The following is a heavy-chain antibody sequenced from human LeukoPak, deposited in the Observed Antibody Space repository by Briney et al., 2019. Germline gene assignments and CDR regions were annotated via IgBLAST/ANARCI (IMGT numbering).Heavy chain of an antibody. CDR2: ISSNGGRT. J-gene: IGHJ4*02. CDR1: GFTFSNFA. V-gene: IGHV3-23*01. Sequence: GGSLRLSCATSGFTFSNFAMNWVRQAPGKGLEWVSVISSNGGRTYYANSVKGRFTVSRDNSKNMLYLRMNTLRAEDTAIYYCANQRRYYYDSSGYYPFDYWGQGTLVTVSS. CDR3: ANQRRYYYDSSGYYPFDY. D-gene: IGHD3-22*01.